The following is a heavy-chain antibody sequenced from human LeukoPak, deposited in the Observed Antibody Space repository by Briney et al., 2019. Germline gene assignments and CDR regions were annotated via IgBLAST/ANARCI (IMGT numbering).Heavy chain of an antibody. CDR3: ARGRPIRIAAAREAFDI. J-gene: IGHJ3*02. CDR2: INPNSGGT. CDR1: GYTFTRYY. V-gene: IGHV1-2*04. D-gene: IGHD6-13*01. Sequence: ASVKVSCKASGYTFTRYYMHWVRQAAGQGLEWVGWINPNSGGTNYAQKFQGWVTMTRDTSISTDYMELSRLRSDDTAVYYCARGRPIRIAAAREAFDIWGQGTMVSVSS.